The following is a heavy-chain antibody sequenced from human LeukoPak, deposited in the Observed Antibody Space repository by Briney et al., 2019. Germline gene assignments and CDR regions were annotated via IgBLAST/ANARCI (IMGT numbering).Heavy chain of an antibody. D-gene: IGHD3-22*01. CDR3: AKDGLYYDGSEHVYYFDS. V-gene: IGHV3-23*01. CDR2: IIYSGGAT. CDR1: GFTFSRSA. Sequence: GGSLRLSCAASGFTFSRSAMTWVRQGPGTGMEFVASIIYSGGATYYADSVKGRFTISRDNSKNTLYLQMNSLRAEDTALYYCAKDGLYYDGSEHVYYFDSWGQGTLVTVSS. J-gene: IGHJ4*02.